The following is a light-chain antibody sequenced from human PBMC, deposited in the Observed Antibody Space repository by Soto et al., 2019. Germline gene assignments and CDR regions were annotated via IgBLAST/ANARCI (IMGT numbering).Light chain of an antibody. CDR2: AAS. Sequence: EIVMTQSPATLSVSPGERATLSCRTSQSVSSNLAWYQQKPGQAPRLLIYAASTRATGIPARFSGSGSGTDFTLTITSLQSEDSALYYCQQYNHWPRTFGQGTKVEIK. CDR1: QSVSSN. CDR3: QQYNHWPRT. V-gene: IGKV3-15*01. J-gene: IGKJ1*01.